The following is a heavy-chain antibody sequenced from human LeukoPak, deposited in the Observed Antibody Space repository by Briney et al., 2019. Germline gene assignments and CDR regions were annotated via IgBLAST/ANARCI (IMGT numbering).Heavy chain of an antibody. D-gene: IGHD1-7*01. J-gene: IGHJ5*02. CDR2: INPNSGGI. V-gene: IGHV1-2*02. Sequence: ASVKVSCKASGYTFTGYYMHWVRQAPGQGLEWMVWINPNSGGINYAQRFQVTFTMTRDTSITKAYMELIRRRSDDTAVYYCPRVRELLPWGQGTQVT. CDR3: PRVRELLP. CDR1: GYTFTGYY.